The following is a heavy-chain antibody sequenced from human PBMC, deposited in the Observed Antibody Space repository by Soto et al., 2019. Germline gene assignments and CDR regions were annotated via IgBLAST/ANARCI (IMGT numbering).Heavy chain of an antibody. V-gene: IGHV2-5*02. J-gene: IGHJ4*02. D-gene: IGHD1-26*01. CDR3: AHAPPVGTPYYFDY. CDR2: IYWDDDK. Sequence: QITLKESGPTLVKPTQTLTLTCTFSGFSLTTSEVGAGWIRQPPGKALEWLALIYWDDDKRYSPSLKSRLTITKDTSKNQVVLTMTNMGPVDTATYYCAHAPPVGTPYYFDYWGQGTLVTVSS. CDR1: GFSLTTSEVG.